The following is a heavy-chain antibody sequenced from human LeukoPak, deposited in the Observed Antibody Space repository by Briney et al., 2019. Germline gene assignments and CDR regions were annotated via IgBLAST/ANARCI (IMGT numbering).Heavy chain of an antibody. CDR3: ARDIAYCGGDCYVQFDP. J-gene: IGHJ5*02. Sequence: SETLSLTCTISGGSISRGSYYWSWIRQPAGKGLEWVGRIYTSGSTNYNPSLKSRVTISVDTSKNQFPLKLSSVTAADTAVYYCARDIAYCGGDCYVQFDPWGQGTLVTVSS. CDR2: IYTSGST. V-gene: IGHV4-61*02. CDR1: GGSISRGSYY. D-gene: IGHD2-21*02.